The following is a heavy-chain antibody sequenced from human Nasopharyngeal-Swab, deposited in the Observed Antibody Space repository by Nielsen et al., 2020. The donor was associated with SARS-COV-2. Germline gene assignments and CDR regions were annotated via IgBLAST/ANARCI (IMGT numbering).Heavy chain of an antibody. CDR3: AREAGIFGVVRLRYYYGMDV. J-gene: IGHJ6*02. Sequence: GSLRLSCAVYGGSFSGYYWSWIRQPPGKGLEWIGEINHSGSTNYNPSLKRRVTISVDTSKNQFSLKLSSVTAADTAVYYCAREAGIFGVVRLRYYYGMDVWGQGTTVTVSS. CDR1: GGSFSGYY. CDR2: INHSGST. V-gene: IGHV4-34*01. D-gene: IGHD3-3*01.